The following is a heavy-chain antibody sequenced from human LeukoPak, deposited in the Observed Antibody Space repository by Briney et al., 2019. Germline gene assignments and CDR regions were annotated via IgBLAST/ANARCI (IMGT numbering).Heavy chain of an antibody. Sequence: SETLSLTCAVYGGSFSGYYWSWIRQPPGKGLEWIGEVNHSGSTNYNPSLKSRVTISVDTSKNQFSLKLSSVTAADTAVYYCAREYGGNSDGLDYWGQGTLVTVSS. CDR2: VNHSGST. V-gene: IGHV4-34*01. CDR1: GGSFSGYY. J-gene: IGHJ4*02. CDR3: AREYGGNSDGLDY. D-gene: IGHD4-23*01.